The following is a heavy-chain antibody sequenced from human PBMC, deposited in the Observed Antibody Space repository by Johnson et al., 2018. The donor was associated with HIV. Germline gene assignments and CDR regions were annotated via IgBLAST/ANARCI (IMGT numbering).Heavy chain of an antibody. CDR1: GFTFSSYA. V-gene: IGHV3-30-3*01. J-gene: IGHJ3*02. D-gene: IGHD2-21*02. CDR2: ISFDGGAI. CDR3: AVAYCGGDCYFESADDALDI. Sequence: VLLVESGGGVVQPGRSLRLSCAASGFTFSSYAMHWVRQAPGKGLEWVAVISFDGGAIYYADHVEGRFTLSRDHSRYTLSLQMNSLRVEDTALYYCAVAYCGGDCYFESADDALDIWGQGTMVTVSS.